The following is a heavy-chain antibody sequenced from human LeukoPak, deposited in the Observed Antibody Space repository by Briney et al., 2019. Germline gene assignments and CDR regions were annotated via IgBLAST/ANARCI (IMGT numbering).Heavy chain of an antibody. V-gene: IGHV4-59*03. CDR1: GGSFSPAH. J-gene: IGHJ4*02. CDR3: ATGRDPYKTGH. Sequence: SQTLSLTCTFSGGSFSPAHWSWIRQPPGKGLEWIGVICDNGNTDYDPSLKSRVTISVDTSKSQFSLKLSSLAAADTAVYYCATGRDPYKTGHWGQGTLVTVSS. D-gene: IGHD5-24*01. CDR2: ICDNGNT.